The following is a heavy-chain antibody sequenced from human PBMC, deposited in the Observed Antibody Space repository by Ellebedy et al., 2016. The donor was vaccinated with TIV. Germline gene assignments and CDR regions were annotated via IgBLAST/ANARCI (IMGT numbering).Heavy chain of an antibody. D-gene: IGHD5-24*01. CDR2: IYYSGST. Sequence: MPSETLSLTCTVSGGSISNSDYYWDWIRQPPGKGLEWIGSIYYSGSTYYNPSLKSRVPISVDPSKNQFSLKLSSVTASDTAVYYCVKMAAMSSYFSFHLWGRGTLVTVSS. CDR3: VKMAAMSSYFSFHL. J-gene: IGHJ2*01. V-gene: IGHV4-39*07. CDR1: GGSISNSDYY.